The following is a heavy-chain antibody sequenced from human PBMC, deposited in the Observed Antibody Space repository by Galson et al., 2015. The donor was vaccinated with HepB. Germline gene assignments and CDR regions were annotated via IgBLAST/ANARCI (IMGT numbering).Heavy chain of an antibody. D-gene: IGHD3-22*01. J-gene: IGHJ4*02. CDR1: GYTFTSYA. CDR2: INAGNGNT. CDR3: ARNRFAYYDSSGVSFDY. Sequence: SVKVSCKASGYTFTSYAMHWVRQAPGQRLGWMGWINAGNGNTKYSQKFQGRVTITRDTSASTAYMELSSLRSEDTAVYYCARNRFAYYDSSGVSFDYWGQGTLVTVSS. V-gene: IGHV1-3*01.